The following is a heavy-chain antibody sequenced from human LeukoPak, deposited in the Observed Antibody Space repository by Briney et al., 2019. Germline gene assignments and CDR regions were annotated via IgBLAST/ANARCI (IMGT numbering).Heavy chain of an antibody. CDR3: ARDRGLGMATPDAFDI. J-gene: IGHJ3*02. Sequence: GASVKVSCKASGGTFSSYAISWVRQAPGQGLEWMGRIIPILGIANYAQKFQGRVTITADKSTSTAYMELSSLRSEDTAVYYCARDRGLGMATPDAFDIWGQGTMVTVSS. V-gene: IGHV1-69*04. CDR2: IIPILGIA. D-gene: IGHD5-24*01. CDR1: GGTFSSYA.